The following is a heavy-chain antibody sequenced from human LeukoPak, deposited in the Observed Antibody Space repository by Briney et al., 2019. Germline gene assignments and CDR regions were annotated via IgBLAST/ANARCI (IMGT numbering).Heavy chain of an antibody. J-gene: IGHJ4*02. CDR2: ISWNSGSI. Sequence: PGGSLRLSCAASGFTVSSSYMSWVRQAPGKGLEWVSGISWNSGSIGYADSVKGRFTISRDNAKNSLYLQMNSLRAEDTALYYCAKDSYYDSSGYLDYWGQGTLVTVSS. CDR3: AKDSYYDSSGYLDY. D-gene: IGHD3-22*01. V-gene: IGHV3-9*01. CDR1: GFTVSSSY.